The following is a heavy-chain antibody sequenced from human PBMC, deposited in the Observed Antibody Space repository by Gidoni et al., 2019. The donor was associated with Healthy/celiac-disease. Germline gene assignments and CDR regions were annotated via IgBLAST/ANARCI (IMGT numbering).Heavy chain of an antibody. Sequence: QLQLQESGPGLVKPSETLSLTCTVSGGSISSSSYYWGWIRQPPGKGLEWIGSIYYSGSTYYNPSLKSRVTISVDTSKNQFSLKLSSVTAADTAVYYCASIYRRLYPSTRFDPWGQGTLVTVSS. CDR2: IYYSGST. CDR1: GGSISSSSYY. V-gene: IGHV4-39*01. CDR3: ASIYRRLYPSTRFDP. D-gene: IGHD2-8*01. J-gene: IGHJ5*02.